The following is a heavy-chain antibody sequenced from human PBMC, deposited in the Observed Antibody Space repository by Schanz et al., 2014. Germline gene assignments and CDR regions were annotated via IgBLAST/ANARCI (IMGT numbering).Heavy chain of an antibody. CDR2: ISGSGGST. D-gene: IGHD3-10*01. V-gene: IGHV3-23*01. CDR3: PADLWFGAVWGVW. J-gene: IGHJ4*02. Sequence: DVQLLESGGGLVQPGGSLRLSCLASGFAFSSYGMNWLRQAPGKGLEWVSAISGSGGSTYYADSVKGRFTISRDNSKNTLYLQMTTLQTEDTPFYYCPADLWFGAVWGVWWGQGTLXTVSS. CDR1: GFAFSSYG.